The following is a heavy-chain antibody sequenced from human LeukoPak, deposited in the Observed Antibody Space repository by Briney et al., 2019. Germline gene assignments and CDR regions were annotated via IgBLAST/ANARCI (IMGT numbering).Heavy chain of an antibody. V-gene: IGHV5-51*01. Sequence: GESLKISCKGSGYSFTSYWSGWVRQMPGKGLEWMGIIYPGDSDPRYSPSFQGQVTISADKSISTAHLQWSSLKASDTAMYYCANLGYSYGYGYYFDYWGQGTLVTVSS. D-gene: IGHD5-18*01. CDR1: GYSFTSYW. J-gene: IGHJ4*02. CDR2: IYPGDSDP. CDR3: ANLGYSYGYGYYFDY.